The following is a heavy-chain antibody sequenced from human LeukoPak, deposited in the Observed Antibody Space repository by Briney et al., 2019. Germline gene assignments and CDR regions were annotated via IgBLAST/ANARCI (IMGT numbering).Heavy chain of an antibody. CDR1: GFTFSSHW. CDR3: ARDYYFDY. V-gene: IGHV3-7*01. Sequence: GGSLRLSCAASGFTFSSHWMAWVRQAPGKGLEWVANIKQDGSEKYYVDSVKGRFTISRDNAKNSLYLQMNSLRAEDTAVYYCARDYYFDYWGQGTLVTVSS. CDR2: IKQDGSEK. J-gene: IGHJ4*02.